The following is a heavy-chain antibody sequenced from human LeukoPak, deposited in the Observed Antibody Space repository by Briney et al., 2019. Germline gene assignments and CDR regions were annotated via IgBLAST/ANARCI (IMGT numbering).Heavy chain of an antibody. Sequence: SETLSLTCTVSGYSISSGYYWGWIRQPPGKGLEWIGEINHSGSTNYNPSLKSRVTISVDTSKNQFSLKLSSVTAADTAVYYCARRRVVVHHFDYWGQGTLVTVSS. CDR1: GYSISSGYY. J-gene: IGHJ4*02. CDR3: ARRRVVVHHFDY. V-gene: IGHV4-38-2*02. D-gene: IGHD3-10*01. CDR2: INHSGST.